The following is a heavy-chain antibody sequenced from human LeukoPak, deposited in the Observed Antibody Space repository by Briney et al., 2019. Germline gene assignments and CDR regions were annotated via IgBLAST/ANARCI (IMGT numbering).Heavy chain of an antibody. D-gene: IGHD3-10*01. CDR3: ARIAMVRGIIYYFDN. CDR1: GFTFDDYG. V-gene: IGHV3-20*04. CDR2: INWNGGST. J-gene: IGHJ4*02. Sequence: GGSLRLSCAASGFTFDDYGMSWVRQAPGKGLEYVSAINWNGGSTGYGDSVKGRFTISRDNAKKSLYLQMNSLRVKDTALYYCARIAMVRGIIYYFDNWGQGTLVTVSS.